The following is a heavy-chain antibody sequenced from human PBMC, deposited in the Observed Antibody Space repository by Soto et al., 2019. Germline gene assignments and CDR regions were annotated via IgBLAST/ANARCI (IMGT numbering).Heavy chain of an antibody. CDR1: GFTFSSYA. V-gene: IGHV3-64D*06. J-gene: IGHJ3*02. Sequence: GVSLRLSCSASGFTFSSYAMHWVRQAPGKGLEYVSAISSNGGSTYYADSVKGRFTISRDNSKNTLYLQMSSLRAEDTAVYYCVRLQLDAATTDDAFDIWGQGKMVTVS. D-gene: IGHD1-1*01. CDR3: VRLQLDAATTDDAFDI. CDR2: ISSNGGST.